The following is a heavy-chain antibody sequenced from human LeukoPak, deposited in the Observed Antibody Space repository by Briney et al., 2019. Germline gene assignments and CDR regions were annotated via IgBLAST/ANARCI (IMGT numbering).Heavy chain of an antibody. CDR1: GGSISSSSYY. CDR2: IYYSGST. CDR3: ARGGYREYNWFDP. D-gene: IGHD5-18*01. V-gene: IGHV4-39*07. Sequence: SETLSLTCTVSGGSISSSSYYWGWIRQPPGKGLEWIGSIYYSGSTYYNPSLKSRVTISVDTSKNQFSLKLSSVTAADTAVYYCARGGYREYNWFDPWGQGTLVTVSS. J-gene: IGHJ5*02.